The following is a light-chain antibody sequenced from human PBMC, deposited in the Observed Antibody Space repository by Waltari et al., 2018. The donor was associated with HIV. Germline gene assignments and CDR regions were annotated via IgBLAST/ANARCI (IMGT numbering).Light chain of an antibody. V-gene: IGLV1-40*01. J-gene: IGLJ2*01. CDR2: GNT. CDR3: QSYDNTLGGVV. Sequence: QSVLSQPPSVSGAPGQNVTIACAGTISNVGAGFEVNWYQQFPGVAPRIVIYGNTNRPSGVTDRSSGSKSDTSASLAITGLRAEDEADYHCQSYDNTLGGVVFGGGTKLTVL. CDR1: ISNVGAGFE.